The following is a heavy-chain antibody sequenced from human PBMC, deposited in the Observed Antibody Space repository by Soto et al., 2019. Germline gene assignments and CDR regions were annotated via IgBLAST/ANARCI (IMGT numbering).Heavy chain of an antibody. J-gene: IGHJ4*02. CDR3: ASRGSGCYYDY. CDR1: GFTFSSYA. CDR2: ISGICGST. V-gene: IGHV3-23*01. D-gene: IGHD6-19*01. Sequence: EVQLLESGGGLVQPGGSLRLSCAASGFTFSSYAMRWVRQAPVKGLEWVSAISGICGSTYYADSVGGRFTISRDNSKTTLYLQMTSLRPADTAVYSCASRGSGCYYDYWGQGTLVTVSS.